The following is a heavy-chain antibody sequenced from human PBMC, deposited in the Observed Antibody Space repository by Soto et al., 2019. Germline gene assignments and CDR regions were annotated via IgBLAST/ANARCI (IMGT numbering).Heavy chain of an antibody. Sequence: QVQLVESGGGVVQPGRSLRLSCAASGFTFSSYGMHWVRQAPGKGLEWVAVIWYDGSNKYYADSVKGRFTISRDNSKNTMYLQMNSLRAEDTAVYYCARVVENWYFDLWGRGTLVTVSS. D-gene: IGHD3-3*01. CDR2: IWYDGSNK. V-gene: IGHV3-33*01. CDR3: ARVVENWYFDL. CDR1: GFTFSSYG. J-gene: IGHJ2*01.